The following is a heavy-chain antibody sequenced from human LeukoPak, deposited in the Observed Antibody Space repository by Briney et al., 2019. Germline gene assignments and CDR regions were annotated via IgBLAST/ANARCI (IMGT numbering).Heavy chain of an antibody. Sequence: GGSLRLSCGASGFTFSNYAMSWVRQAPGKGLEWVSSIRSSGSNKYYADSVKGRFTISRDNAQNSLYLQMDSLRAEDTAVYYCARTKGGYSNGKGPLDYWGQGTLVTVSS. CDR1: GFTFSNYA. CDR3: ARTKGGYSNGKGPLDY. J-gene: IGHJ4*02. V-gene: IGHV3-21*01. D-gene: IGHD5-18*01. CDR2: IRSSGSNK.